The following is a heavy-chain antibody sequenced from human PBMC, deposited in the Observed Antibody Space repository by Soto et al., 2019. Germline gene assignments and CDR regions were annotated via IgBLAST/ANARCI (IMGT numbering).Heavy chain of an antibody. V-gene: IGHV1-2*02. J-gene: IGHJ4*02. CDR2: INPDSGAT. Sequence: HEHLVQSGAEVKRPGASLKVSCKASGYSFTGYYIHWVRQAPGQGLEWMGWINPDSGATNYAQNCQGSVTLTSDTSNSTASMDLTSLTSDDTAFYYCARGDYGTGGYPFPYFDYWGQGTLVIVSS. CDR1: GYSFTGYY. CDR3: ARGDYGTGGYPFPYFDY. D-gene: IGHD2-8*02.